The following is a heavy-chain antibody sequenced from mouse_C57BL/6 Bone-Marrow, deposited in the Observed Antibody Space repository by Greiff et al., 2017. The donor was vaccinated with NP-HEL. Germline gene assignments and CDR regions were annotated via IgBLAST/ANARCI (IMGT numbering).Heavy chain of an antibody. CDR3: ARANSNYDAMDY. CDR1: GFTFSDYY. J-gene: IGHJ4*01. D-gene: IGHD2-5*01. CDR2: INYDGSST. V-gene: IGHV5-16*01. Sequence: EVQRVESEGGLVQPGSSMKLSCTASGFTFSDYYMAWVRQVPEKGLEWVANINYDGSSTYYLDSLKSRFIISRDNAKNILYLQMSSLKSEDTATYYCARANSNYDAMDYWGQGTSVTVSS.